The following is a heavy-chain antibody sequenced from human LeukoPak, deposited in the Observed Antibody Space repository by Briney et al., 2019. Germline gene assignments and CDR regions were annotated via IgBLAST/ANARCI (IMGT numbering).Heavy chain of an antibody. J-gene: IGHJ5*02. V-gene: IGHV4-59*12. CDR3: ARMWWQLSHKEFDP. Sequence: SETLSLTCIVSAGSISSYYWSWIRQPPGKGLEWIGYIYYSGSTNYNPSLKSRVTISVDTSKNQFSLKLSSVTAADTAVYYCARMWWQLSHKEFDPWGQGTLVTVSS. CDR2: IYYSGST. D-gene: IGHD2-15*01. CDR1: AGSISSYY.